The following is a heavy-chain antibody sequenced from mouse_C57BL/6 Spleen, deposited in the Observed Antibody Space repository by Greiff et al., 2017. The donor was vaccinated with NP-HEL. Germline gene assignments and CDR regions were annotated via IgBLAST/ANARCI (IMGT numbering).Heavy chain of an antibody. D-gene: IGHD2-3*01. Sequence: QVQLKESGPGLVQPSQSLSITCTVSGFSLTSYGVHWVRQSPGKGLEWLGVIWSGGSTDYNAAFISRLSISKDNSKSQVFFKMNSLQADDTAIYYCARGRNYDGYYVNYYAMDYWGQGTSVTVSS. CDR1: GFSLTSYG. V-gene: IGHV2-2*01. CDR2: IWSGGST. J-gene: IGHJ4*01. CDR3: ARGRNYDGYYVNYYAMDY.